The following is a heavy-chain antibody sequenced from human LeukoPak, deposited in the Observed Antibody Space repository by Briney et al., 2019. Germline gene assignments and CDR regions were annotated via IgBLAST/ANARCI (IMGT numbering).Heavy chain of an antibody. D-gene: IGHD6-19*01. CDR2: IYHSGST. CDR3: ASSLSRGIAVAGH. Sequence: PSETLSLTCTVSGYSISSGYYWGWIRQPPGKGLEWIGSIYHSGSTYYNPSLKSRVTISVDTSKNQFSLKLSSVTAADTAVYYCASSLSRGIAVAGHWGQGTLVTVSS. V-gene: IGHV4-38-2*02. J-gene: IGHJ1*01. CDR1: GYSISSGYY.